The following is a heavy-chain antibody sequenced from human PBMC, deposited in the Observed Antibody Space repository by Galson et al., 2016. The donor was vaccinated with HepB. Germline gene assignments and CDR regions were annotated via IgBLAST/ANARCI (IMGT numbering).Heavy chain of an antibody. J-gene: IGHJ6*02. V-gene: IGHV3-53*01. CDR1: GFTVSSNY. D-gene: IGHD2/OR15-2a*01. CDR2: ISSGGTT. CDR3: ATATNFSRYYGMDV. Sequence: SLRLSCAASGFTVSSNYMNWVRQTPGKGLEWVSFISSGGTTYHAGSVKGRFTISRDKSKNTLYLQMNSLRSEDTAVYYCATATNFSRYYGMDVWGQGTTVIVSS.